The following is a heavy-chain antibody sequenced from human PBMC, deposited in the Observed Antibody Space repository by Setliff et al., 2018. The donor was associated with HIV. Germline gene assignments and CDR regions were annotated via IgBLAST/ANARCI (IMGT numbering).Heavy chain of an antibody. V-gene: IGHV3-74*01. CDR3: ARWTFLDYGVSSGDAFDF. CDR1: GFTFRSYW. Sequence: GGSLRLSCAASGFTFRSYWMHWVRQVPGRGLVWVSRIDEYGTITDYADSVKGRFTISRDSYRNTLYIQMNSLRVEDTAVYYCARWTFLDYGVSSGDAFDFWGQGTMVTVSS. CDR2: IDEYGTIT. J-gene: IGHJ3*01. D-gene: IGHD4-17*01.